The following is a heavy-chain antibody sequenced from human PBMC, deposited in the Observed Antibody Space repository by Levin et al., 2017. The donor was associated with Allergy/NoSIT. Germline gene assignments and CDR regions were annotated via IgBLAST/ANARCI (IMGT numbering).Heavy chain of an antibody. Sequence: GGSLRLSCAASGFTVSSNYMNWVRQAPGKGLEWASVIYSGDSTYYADSGKGRFTISRDNSKNTLYLQMNSLRAEDTAVYYLARDFYYGSGRGFDNCYYMDVWGKGTTVTVSS. V-gene: IGHV3-53*01. CDR1: GFTVSSNY. CDR3: ARDFYYGSGRGFDNCYYMDV. D-gene: IGHD3-10*01. J-gene: IGHJ6*03. CDR2: IYSGDST.